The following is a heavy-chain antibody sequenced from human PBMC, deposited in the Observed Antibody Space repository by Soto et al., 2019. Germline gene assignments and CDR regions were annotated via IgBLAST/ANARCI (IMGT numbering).Heavy chain of an antibody. CDR2: ISSSGSTI. CDR1: GFTFSSYE. D-gene: IGHD5-18*01. Sequence: GGSLRLSCAASGFTFSSYEMNWVRQAPGKGLEWVSYISSSGSTIYYADSVKGRFTISRDNAKNSLYLQMNSLRAEDTAVYYCARVVEDTAMDFDYWGQGTLVTVSS. CDR3: ARVVEDTAMDFDY. J-gene: IGHJ4*02. V-gene: IGHV3-48*03.